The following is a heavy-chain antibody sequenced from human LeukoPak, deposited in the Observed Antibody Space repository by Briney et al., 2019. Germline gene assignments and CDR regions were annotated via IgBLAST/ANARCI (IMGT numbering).Heavy chain of an antibody. D-gene: IGHD3-3*01. V-gene: IGHV3-53*05. CDR3: AKDPNYDFWSGYYSDAFDI. CDR1: GFSVSTNH. J-gene: IGHJ3*02. CDR2: SYTDDNT. Sequence: GGSLRLSCAASGFSVSTNHMTWVRQAPGKGLEWVSISYTDDNTDYADSVKGRFTISRDNSKNTLYLQMNSLRAEDTAVYYCAKDPNYDFWSGYYSDAFDIWGQGTMVTVSS.